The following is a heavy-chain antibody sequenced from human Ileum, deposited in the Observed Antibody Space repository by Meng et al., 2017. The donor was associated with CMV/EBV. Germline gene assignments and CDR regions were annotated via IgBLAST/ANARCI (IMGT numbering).Heavy chain of an antibody. Sequence: LQLQEPGPGRVKLSGTLYLTCTVSRGSISRSDYYWGWVRQPPGKGLEWIASIHSGGGTFYNPSLKSRVTISVDTSEDQFCLRLNSMTAADTAVYYCARDYGSGSYRHYFDYWGQGTLVTVSS. CDR3: ARDYGSGSYRHYFDY. J-gene: IGHJ4*02. CDR2: IHSGGGT. D-gene: IGHD3-10*01. CDR1: RGSISRSDYY. V-gene: IGHV4-39*07.